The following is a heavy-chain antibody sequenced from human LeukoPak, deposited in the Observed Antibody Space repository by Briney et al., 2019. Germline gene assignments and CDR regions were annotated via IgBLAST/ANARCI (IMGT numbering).Heavy chain of an antibody. CDR3: AKDPYCSSTSCYDGGLDY. V-gene: IGHV3-23*01. J-gene: IGHJ4*02. D-gene: IGHD2-2*01. CDR1: GFTFSSYA. Sequence: GGSLRLSCAASGFTFSSYAMSWVRQAPGKGLEWVSAISGSGGSTYYADSMKGRFTISRDNSKNTLYLQMNSLGAEDTAVYYCAKDPYCSSTSCYDGGLDYWGQGTLVTVSS. CDR2: ISGSGGST.